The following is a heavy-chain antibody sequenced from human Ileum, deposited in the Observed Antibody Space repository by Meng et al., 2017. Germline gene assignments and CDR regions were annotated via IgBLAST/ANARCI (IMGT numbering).Heavy chain of an antibody. CDR3: ASGHLDY. CDR2: IHSGGNT. J-gene: IGHJ4*02. CDR1: GFIVSRTF. V-gene: IGHV3-53*02. Sequence: EVPLVETGGGLIQPGGSQRLSCAASGFIVSRTFMAWVRQAPGKGLEWVSIIHSGGNTYYADSVKGRFTISRDNSKNTVYLQMNSLRAEDTAIYYCASGHLDYWGQGTLVTVSS.